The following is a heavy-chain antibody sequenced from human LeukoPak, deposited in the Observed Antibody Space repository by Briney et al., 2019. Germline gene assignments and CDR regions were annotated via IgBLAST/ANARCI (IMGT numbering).Heavy chain of an antibody. CDR1: GFTFSSYS. CDR3: ARGLRAPGSEVATDWHY. CDR2: ISSSSSYI. J-gene: IGHJ4*02. D-gene: IGHD5-12*01. Sequence: GGSLRLSCAASGFTFSSYSMNWVRQAPGKGLEWFSSISSSSSYIYYADSVKGRFTISRDNAKNSLYLQMNSLRAEDTAVYYCARGLRAPGSEVATDWHYWGQGTLVTVSS. V-gene: IGHV3-21*01.